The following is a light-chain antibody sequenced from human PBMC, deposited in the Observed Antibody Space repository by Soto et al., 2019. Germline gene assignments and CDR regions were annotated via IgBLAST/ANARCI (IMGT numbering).Light chain of an antibody. V-gene: IGKV1-39*01. CDR2: AAS. J-gene: IGKJ1*01. Sequence: DIQLTQSPSSLSASVGDRVTITCRASQSIRSYLNWYQQKPGKAPKLLIYAASSLQSGVPLRFSGSGSGADYTLTITSLQPEDFATYYCQQSYSIWTFGQGTKVEIK. CDR3: QQSYSIWT. CDR1: QSIRSY.